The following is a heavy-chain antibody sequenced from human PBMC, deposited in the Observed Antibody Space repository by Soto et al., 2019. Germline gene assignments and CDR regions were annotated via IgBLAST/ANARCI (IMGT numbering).Heavy chain of an antibody. Sequence: EMQLVESGGGLVQPGGSLRLACAASGFTFSRDSMNWVRQAPGKGLEWVSYMSSGGSTIYYADSVKGRFTISRDNAKNSLYLQMNSLRAEETGVYYCAREGDGSRWSNYFDSWGQGTQVTVSS. D-gene: IGHD6-13*01. CDR1: GFTFSRDS. CDR3: AREGDGSRWSNYFDS. V-gene: IGHV3-48*01. J-gene: IGHJ4*02. CDR2: MSSGGSTI.